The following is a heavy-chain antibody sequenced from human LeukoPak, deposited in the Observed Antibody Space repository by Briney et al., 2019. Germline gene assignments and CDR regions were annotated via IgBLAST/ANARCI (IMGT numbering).Heavy chain of an antibody. CDR2: ISGSGGST. CDR3: AKDLLVGATAWDYFDY. D-gene: IGHD1-26*01. V-gene: IGHV3-23*01. J-gene: IGHJ4*02. CDR1: GFTFSSYA. Sequence: SGESLTLSCAASGFTFSSYAMSWVRHAPGKGLEWVSGISGSGGSTNYADSVKGRFTISRDNSKNTLYLQMNSLRAEDTAVYYCAKDLLVGATAWDYFDYWGQGTLVTVSS.